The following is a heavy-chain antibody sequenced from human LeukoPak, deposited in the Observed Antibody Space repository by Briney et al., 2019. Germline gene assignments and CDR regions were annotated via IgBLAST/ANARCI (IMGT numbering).Heavy chain of an antibody. CDR1: GDSISSYY. Sequence: SETLSLTCTVSGDSISSYYWSWIRQPPGKGLEWIGYIYYSGSTNYNPSLKSRVTISVDTSKNQFSLKLSSVTAADTAVYYCARSYDFWSGYYGYWGQGTLVTVSS. D-gene: IGHD3-3*01. V-gene: IGHV4-59*08. CDR2: IYYSGST. J-gene: IGHJ4*02. CDR3: ARSYDFWSGYYGY.